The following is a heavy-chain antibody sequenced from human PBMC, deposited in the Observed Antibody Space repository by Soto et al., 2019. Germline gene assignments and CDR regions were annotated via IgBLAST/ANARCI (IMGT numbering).Heavy chain of an antibody. CDR3: ARHKGGSYHPPHFDY. Sequence: PSETLSLTCTVSAGSIRSSSYYCGWIRQPPGKGLEWIGSIYYSGSTYYNPSLKSRVTISVDTSKNQFSLKLSSVTAADTAVYYCARHKGGSYHPPHFDYWGQGTLVTVSS. CDR1: AGSIRSSSYY. J-gene: IGHJ4*02. D-gene: IGHD1-26*01. CDR2: IYYSGST. V-gene: IGHV4-39*01.